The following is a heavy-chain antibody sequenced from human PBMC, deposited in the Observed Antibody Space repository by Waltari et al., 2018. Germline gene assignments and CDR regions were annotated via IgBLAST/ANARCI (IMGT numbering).Heavy chain of an antibody. CDR1: GFIFCCYG. D-gene: IGHD2-21*02. CDR3: AKDDLVGTGSGYYYYMDV. V-gene: IGHV3-30*18. J-gene: IGHJ6*03. Sequence: QVQPVESGGGVVQPGRSLRLSCAASGFIFCCYGMLWVRQAPGTGLEWVAVIAYDGSNKYYADSVKGRFTISRDNSKNTLYLQMNSLRAEDTAVYYCAKDDLVGTGSGYYYYMDVWGKGTTVTISS. CDR2: IAYDGSNK.